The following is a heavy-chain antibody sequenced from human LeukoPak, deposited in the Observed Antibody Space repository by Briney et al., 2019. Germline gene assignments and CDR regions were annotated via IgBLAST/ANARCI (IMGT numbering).Heavy chain of an antibody. CDR2: INTNTGNP. D-gene: IGHD4-17*01. CDR1: GGTFSSYA. Sequence: ASVKVSCKASGGTFSSYAISWVRQAPGQGLEWMGWINTNTGNPTYAQGFTGRFVSSLDTSVSTAYLQISSLKAEDTAVYYCARERGMTTVTSYGMDVWGQGTTVTVSS. V-gene: IGHV7-4-1*02. CDR3: ARERGMTTVTSYGMDV. J-gene: IGHJ6*02.